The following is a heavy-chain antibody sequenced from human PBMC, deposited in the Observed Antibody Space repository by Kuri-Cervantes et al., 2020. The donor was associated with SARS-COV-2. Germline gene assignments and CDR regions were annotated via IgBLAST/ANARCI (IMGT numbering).Heavy chain of an antibody. D-gene: IGHD3-3*01. CDR2: IKADGGEM. CDR3: AWGRGWTFDI. Sequence: GESLKISCDASGFTLTYRWMAWFRQAPGKGLEWVAAIKADGGEMVYVDSAKGRFTISRDNAKNSVFLQMNSVGIEDTSLYFCAWGRGWTFDIWGRGTMVTVSS. J-gene: IGHJ3*02. CDR1: GFTLTYRW. V-gene: IGHV3-7*04.